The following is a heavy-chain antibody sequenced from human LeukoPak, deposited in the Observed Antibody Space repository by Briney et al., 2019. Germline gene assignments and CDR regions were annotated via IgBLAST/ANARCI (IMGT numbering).Heavy chain of an antibody. D-gene: IGHD6-13*01. V-gene: IGHV1-46*01. J-gene: IGHJ4*02. CDR2: INPSGGST. Sequence: ASVKVSCKASGYTFTSYYMHWVRQAPGQGLEWMGIINPSGGSTSYAQKFQGRVTMTTDTSTSTAYMELRSLRSDDTAVYYCARDGYYLDYWGQGTLVTVSS. CDR1: GYTFTSYY. CDR3: ARDGYYLDY.